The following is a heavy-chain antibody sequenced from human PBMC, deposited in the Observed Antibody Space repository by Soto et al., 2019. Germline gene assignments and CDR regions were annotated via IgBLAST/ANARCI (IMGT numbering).Heavy chain of an antibody. V-gene: IGHV3-23*01. CDR2: ISGSGGST. J-gene: IGHJ4*02. Sequence: PGGSLRLSSAASGFTFRSYAMSWSRQAPGKGLEWVSAISGSGGSTYYADSVKGRFTISRDNSKNTLYLQMNSLRAEDTDVYYCAKDLLRDYYDSSGYGYWGQGTLVTVSS. D-gene: IGHD3-22*01. CDR3: AKDLLRDYYDSSGYGY. CDR1: GFTFRSYA.